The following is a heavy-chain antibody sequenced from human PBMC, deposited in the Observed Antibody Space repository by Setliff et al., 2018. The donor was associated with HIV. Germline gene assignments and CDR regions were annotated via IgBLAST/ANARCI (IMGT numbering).Heavy chain of an antibody. CDR3: ATSTSRFFWNGFYQGGFGSRNSHSFEN. J-gene: IGHJ4*02. CDR2: MHPNSGAT. CDR1: GYTFTASY. Sequence: SVKVSCKTSGYTFTASYLHWVRQAPGQGLQWMGWMHPNSGATKYAQKFRDRVTLTGDTSISTASMELSSLKSDDTAMYYCATSTSRFFWNGFYQGGFGSRNSHSFENWGQGTLVTVSS. V-gene: IGHV1-2*02. D-gene: IGHD3-3*01.